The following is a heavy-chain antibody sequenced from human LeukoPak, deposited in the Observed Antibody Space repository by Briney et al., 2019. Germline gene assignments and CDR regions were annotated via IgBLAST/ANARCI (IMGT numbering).Heavy chain of an antibody. J-gene: IGHJ4*02. CDR3: ARGLAATKLDY. CDR1: GFSISYNY. D-gene: IGHD2-15*01. CDR2: IYTGGSP. Sequence: GGSLRLSCVASGFSISYNYMTWVRQAPGKGLEWVSVIYTGGSPYYADSVKGRFTISRDISKNTVYLQMYSLRAEDTAVYYCARGLAATKLDYWGQGTLVTVSS. V-gene: IGHV3-53*01.